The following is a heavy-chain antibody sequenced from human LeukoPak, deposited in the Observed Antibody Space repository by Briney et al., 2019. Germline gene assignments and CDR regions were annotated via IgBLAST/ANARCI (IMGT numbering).Heavy chain of an antibody. CDR1: GFTVSSNY. D-gene: IGHD1-1*01. CDR3: ARDRTYGAFDI. Sequence: GGSLRLSCAASGFTVSSNYMTWVRQAPEKGLEWVSVIHSDGSTYYADSVKGRFTISRDNSKNTLYLQMNSLRAEDTAVYYCARDRTYGAFDIWGQGTMVTVSS. J-gene: IGHJ3*02. CDR2: IHSDGST. V-gene: IGHV3-53*01.